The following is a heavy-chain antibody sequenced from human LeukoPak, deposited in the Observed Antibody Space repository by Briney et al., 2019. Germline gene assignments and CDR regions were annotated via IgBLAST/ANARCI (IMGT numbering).Heavy chain of an antibody. CDR2: ISGSDGTT. D-gene: IGHD1-26*01. J-gene: IGHJ4*02. CDR3: AIEQRELKN. V-gene: IGHV3-23*01. Sequence: PGGSLRLSCAASGFTFYNSGMGWVRQAPGKGLEWVSAISGSDGTTYYADSVKGRFTISRDDSKNTLYLQMNSLRAEDTAVYYCAIEQRELKNWGQGTLVTVSS. CDR1: GFTFYNSG.